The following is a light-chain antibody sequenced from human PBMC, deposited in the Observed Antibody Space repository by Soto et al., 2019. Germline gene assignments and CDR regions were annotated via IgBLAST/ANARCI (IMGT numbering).Light chain of an antibody. Sequence: QSVLTQPPSASGIPGQRVTISCSGSSSNIGSNTINWYQHLPGTAPKLLIYSNNQRPSGVPDRFSGSKSGTSASLAISGLHSEDEADYYCATWDDSLNGRVFGGGTKLTVL. CDR1: SSNIGSNT. J-gene: IGLJ2*01. V-gene: IGLV1-44*01. CDR3: ATWDDSLNGRV. CDR2: SNN.